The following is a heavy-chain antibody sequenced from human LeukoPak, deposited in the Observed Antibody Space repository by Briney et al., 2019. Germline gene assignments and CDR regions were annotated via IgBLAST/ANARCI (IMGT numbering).Heavy chain of an antibody. CDR1: GFTFSSYA. J-gene: IGHJ4*02. CDR2: ISGSGGST. V-gene: IGHV3-23*01. CDR3: AKSVSNYVWDYYFDY. D-gene: IGHD3-16*01. Sequence: PGGSLRLSCAASGFTFSSYAMSWVRQAPRKGLEWVSAISGSGGSTYYADSVKGRFTISRDNSKNTLYLQMNSLRAEDTAVYYCAKSVSNYVWDYYFDYWGQGTLVTVSS.